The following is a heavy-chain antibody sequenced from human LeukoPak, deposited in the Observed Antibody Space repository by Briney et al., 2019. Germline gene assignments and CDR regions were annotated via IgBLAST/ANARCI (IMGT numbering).Heavy chain of an antibody. J-gene: IGHJ4*02. CDR1: GSSFTSYW. V-gene: IGHV5-51*01. CDR2: IYPGDSDT. D-gene: IGHD3-10*01. CDR3: AGTGGFGELFLFY. Sequence: GASLQISCKGSGSSFTSYWIGWVRQMPGKGLEWMGIIYPGDSDTRYSPSFQGQVTISADKSISTAYLQWSSLKASDTAMYYCAGTGGFGELFLFYWGQGTLVPVSS.